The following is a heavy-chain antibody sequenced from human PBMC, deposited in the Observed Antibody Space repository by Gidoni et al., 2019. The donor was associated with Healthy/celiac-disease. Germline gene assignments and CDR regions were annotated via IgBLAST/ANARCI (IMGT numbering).Heavy chain of an antibody. CDR2: IYYSGST. CDR1: GGPIRSSSYY. J-gene: IGHJ4*02. V-gene: IGHV4-39*07. CDR3: ARDHPGSSYFDY. D-gene: IGHD6-13*01. Sequence: QLHLQESRPGLVKPSEPLSLTFTVSGGPIRSSSYYWGWIRQPPGKGLEWLGSIYYSGSTYYNPSLKSRVTISVDTAKNQFSLKLSSVTAADTAVYYCARDHPGSSYFDYWGQGTLVTVSS.